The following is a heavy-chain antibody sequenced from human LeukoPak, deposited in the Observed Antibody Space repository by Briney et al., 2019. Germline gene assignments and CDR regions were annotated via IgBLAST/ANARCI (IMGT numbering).Heavy chain of an antibody. D-gene: IGHD3-9*01. CDR2: IFYSGST. CDR1: GGSISSSSYY. CDR3: ARQYQLRYFDWLLYWYFDL. J-gene: IGHJ2*01. Sequence: SETLSLTCTVSGGSISSSSYYWGWLRHPPGKGLEGIGSIFYSGSTYYKPSLKGRVTISVDTSKNQFSLKLSSVTAADTAVYYCARQYQLRYFDWLLYWYFDLWGRGTLVTVSS. V-gene: IGHV4-39*01.